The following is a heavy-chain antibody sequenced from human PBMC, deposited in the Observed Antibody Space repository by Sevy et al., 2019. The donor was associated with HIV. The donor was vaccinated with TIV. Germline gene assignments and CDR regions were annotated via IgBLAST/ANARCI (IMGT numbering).Heavy chain of an antibody. CDR1: GGSISRYY. V-gene: IGHV4-59*01. CDR3: ARDRGLGYCSGGSCYYGMDV. CDR2: INYSGST. J-gene: IGHJ6*02. D-gene: IGHD2-15*01. Sequence: SETLSLTCTVSGGSISRYYWYWIRQPPGKGLEWIGYINYSGSTNYNPSLKSRVTISVDTSKSQFSLELSSVTAADTAVYYCARDRGLGYCSGGSCYYGMDVWGQGTTVTVSS.